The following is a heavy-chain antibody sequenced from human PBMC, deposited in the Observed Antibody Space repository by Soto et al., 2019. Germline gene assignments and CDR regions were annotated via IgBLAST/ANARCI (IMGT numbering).Heavy chain of an antibody. V-gene: IGHV1-8*01. J-gene: IGHJ4*02. D-gene: IGHD4-17*01. CDR1: GYTFTSHD. CDR3: ARWDYGYYARFDY. CDR2: MNPNSGNT. Sequence: QVQLVQSGAELKKSGASVKVSCKASGYTFTSHDINWVRQATGQGLEWMGWMNPNSGNTGYAQKFQGRVTMTRNNSISTAYMELSNLRSEDTAVYYCARWDYGYYARFDYWGQGTLVTVSS.